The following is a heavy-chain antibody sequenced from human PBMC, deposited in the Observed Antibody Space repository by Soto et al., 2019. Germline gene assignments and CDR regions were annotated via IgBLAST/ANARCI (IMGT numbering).Heavy chain of an antibody. CDR1: GFTFSSYG. D-gene: IGHD6-25*01. J-gene: IGHJ5*02. CDR3: ARDRRTAHINWFDP. CDR2: IWYDGSNK. V-gene: IGHV3-33*01. Sequence: GGSLRLSCAASGFTFSSYGMHWVRQAPGKGLEWVAVIWYDGSNKYYADSVKGRFTISRDNSKNTLYLQMNSLRAEDTAVYYCARDRRTAHINWFDPWGKGTLVKVYS.